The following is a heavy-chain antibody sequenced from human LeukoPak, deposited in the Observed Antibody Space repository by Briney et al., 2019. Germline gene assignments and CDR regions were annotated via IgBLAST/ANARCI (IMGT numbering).Heavy chain of an antibody. CDR3: ARALPPGYVIEPLYGGNSGDAFDI. J-gene: IGHJ3*02. CDR1: GGSISGYY. V-gene: IGHV4-59*01. Sequence: NTSETLSLTCTVAGGSISGYYWSWTRQPPGKGLEWIGYIYYSGSTNYNPSLKSRVTISVDTSKNQFSLKLSSVTAADTAVYYCARALPPGYVIEPLYGGNSGDAFDIWGQGTMVTVSS. CDR2: IYYSGST. D-gene: IGHD4-23*01.